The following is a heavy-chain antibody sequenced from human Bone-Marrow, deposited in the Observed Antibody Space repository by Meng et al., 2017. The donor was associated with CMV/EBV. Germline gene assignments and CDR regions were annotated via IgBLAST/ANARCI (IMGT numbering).Heavy chain of an antibody. V-gene: IGHV1-69*02. CDR2: IIPILGIA. CDR3: ARGKRMIRYFDWGFGWFDP. D-gene: IGHD3-9*01. CDR1: GGTFSSYT. J-gene: IGHJ5*02. Sequence: SVKVSCKASGGTFSSYTISWVRQAPGQGLEWMGRIIPILGIANYAQKFQGRVTITADKSTSTAYMELSSLRSEDTAVYYCARGKRMIRYFDWGFGWFDPWGQGTLVTVSS.